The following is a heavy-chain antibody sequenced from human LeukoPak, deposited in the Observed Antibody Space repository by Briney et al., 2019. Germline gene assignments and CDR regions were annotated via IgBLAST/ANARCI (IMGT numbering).Heavy chain of an antibody. CDR2: IYYSGST. V-gene: IGHV4-30-4*08. J-gene: IGHJ4*02. CDR1: GGSISSGDYY. Sequence: PSETLSLTCTASGGSISSGDYYWSWIRQPPGKGLEWIGYIYYSGSTYYNPSLKSRVTISVDTSKNQFSLKLSSVTAADTAVYYCTRGTPGRYDFWSGYSVWGQGTLVTVSS. CDR3: TRGTPGRYDFWSGYSV. D-gene: IGHD3-3*01.